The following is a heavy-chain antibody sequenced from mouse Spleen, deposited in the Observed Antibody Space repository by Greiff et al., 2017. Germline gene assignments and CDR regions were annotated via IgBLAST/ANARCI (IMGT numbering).Heavy chain of an antibody. V-gene: IGHV1-22*01. Sequence: VQLQQSGPELVKPGASVKMSCKASGYTFTDYNMHWVKQSHGKSLEWIGYINPNNGGTSYNQKFKGKATLTVNKSSSTAYMELRSLTSEDSAVYYCAREWELTGTYQYYFDYWGQGTTLTVSS. CDR2: INPNNGGT. D-gene: IGHD4-1*01. CDR3: AREWELTGTYQYYFDY. J-gene: IGHJ2*01. CDR1: GYTFTDYN.